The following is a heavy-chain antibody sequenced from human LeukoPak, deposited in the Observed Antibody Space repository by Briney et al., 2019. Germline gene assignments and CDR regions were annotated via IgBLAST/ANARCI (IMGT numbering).Heavy chain of an antibody. CDR2: INSDGSST. Sequence: PGGSLRLSCAASGFTFSSYWMHWVRHAPGEGLVWVSRINSDGSSTSYADSVKGRFTISRDNAKNTLYLQMNSLRAEDTAVYYCARDFGALTGYIDYWGQGTLVTVSS. CDR1: GFTFSSYW. D-gene: IGHD3-16*02. CDR3: ARDFGALTGYIDY. J-gene: IGHJ4*02. V-gene: IGHV3-74*01.